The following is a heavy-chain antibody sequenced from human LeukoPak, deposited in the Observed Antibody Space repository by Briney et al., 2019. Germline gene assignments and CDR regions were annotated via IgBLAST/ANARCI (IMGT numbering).Heavy chain of an antibody. V-gene: IGHV4-34*01. Sequence: SETLSLTCAVYGGSFSGYYWNWIRQPPGKGLEWIGEINHSGRTKYNPSLKSRVTISVDTSKNQFSLILSSVTAADTAVYYCARGQFQRDYWGQGTLVTVSS. CDR2: INHSGRT. CDR1: GGSFSGYY. CDR3: ARGQFQRDY. D-gene: IGHD5-24*01. J-gene: IGHJ4*02.